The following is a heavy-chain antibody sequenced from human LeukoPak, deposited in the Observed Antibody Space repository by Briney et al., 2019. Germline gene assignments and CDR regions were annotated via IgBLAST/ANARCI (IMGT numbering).Heavy chain of an antibody. J-gene: IGHJ3*02. CDR1: GFTFSSYW. CDR3: ATYSRNSSWLDAFDI. Sequence: GGSLRLSCVASGFTFSSYWMHWVRQDPRKGLVWVSRINGDGRNINYADSVRGRFTISRDNSKNTLYLQMNSLRAEDTAVYYCATYSRNSSWLDAFDIWGQGTMVTVSS. D-gene: IGHD6-13*01. CDR2: INGDGRNI. V-gene: IGHV3-74*01.